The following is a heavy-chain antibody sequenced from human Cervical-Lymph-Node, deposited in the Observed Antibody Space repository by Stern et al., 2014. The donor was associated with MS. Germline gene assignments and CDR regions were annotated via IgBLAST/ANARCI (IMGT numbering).Heavy chain of an antibody. D-gene: IGHD3-3*01. CDR3: ARVPYDFWSGYYPFDY. V-gene: IGHV4-31*03. Sequence: QVQLQESGPGLVKPSQTLSLTCTVSGGSISSGGYYWSWIRPHPGKGLEWIGYIYYSGSTYYNPSLKSRVTISVVTSQNQLSLKLSSVTAADTAVYCCARVPYDFWSGYYPFDYWGQGTLVTVSS. J-gene: IGHJ4*02. CDR2: IYYSGST. CDR1: GGSISSGGYY.